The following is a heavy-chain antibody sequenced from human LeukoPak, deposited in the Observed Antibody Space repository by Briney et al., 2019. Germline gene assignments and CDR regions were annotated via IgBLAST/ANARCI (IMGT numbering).Heavy chain of an antibody. CDR2: SSGYNGNT. CDR1: GYTFTTYG. Sequence: ASVKVSFKSTGYTFTTYGITCVRQSPGQPPEWMGESSGYNGNTNYAQKIQGRVTITTDTSTSTAYMGLRSLRSDDTAVYCCARWDYCGNPDYWGEGPLVRVP. J-gene: IGHJ4*02. D-gene: IGHD4-23*01. V-gene: IGHV1-18*01. CDR3: ARWDYCGNPDY.